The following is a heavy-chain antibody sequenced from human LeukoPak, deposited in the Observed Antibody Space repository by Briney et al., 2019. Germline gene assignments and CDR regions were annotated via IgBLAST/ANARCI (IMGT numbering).Heavy chain of an antibody. CDR2: IKQDGSER. CDR1: GFSMSVYW. Sequence: GGSLRLSCEASGFSMSVYWMSWVRQAPGKGLEWVGNIKQDGSERNYVDSVKGRFTISRDNAKKSMYLQMNSLRAEDTAVYYCARDWGTYYHFFDYWGQGTLVTVSS. CDR3: ARDWGTYYHFFDY. V-gene: IGHV3-7*01. D-gene: IGHD3-16*01. J-gene: IGHJ4*02.